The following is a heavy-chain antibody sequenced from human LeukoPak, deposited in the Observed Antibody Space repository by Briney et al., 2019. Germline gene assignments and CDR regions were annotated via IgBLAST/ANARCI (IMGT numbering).Heavy chain of an antibody. J-gene: IGHJ3*02. Sequence: GGSLRLSCAASGFTFSSYGMHWVRQAPGKAPGGVAVIWYDGSNKYYADSVKGRFTISRDNSKNTLYLQMNSLRAEDTAVYYCAKFDCSSTSCYTFRAFDIWGQGTMVTVSS. CDR1: GFTFSSYG. CDR2: IWYDGSNK. CDR3: AKFDCSSTSCYTFRAFDI. V-gene: IGHV3-33*06. D-gene: IGHD2-2*02.